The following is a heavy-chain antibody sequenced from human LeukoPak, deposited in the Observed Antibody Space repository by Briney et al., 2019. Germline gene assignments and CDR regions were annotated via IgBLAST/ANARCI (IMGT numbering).Heavy chain of an antibody. V-gene: IGHV3-21*01. J-gene: IGHJ3*02. CDR2: ISTRSTYI. D-gene: IGHD3-16*01. CDR1: GFTFSNYA. CDR3: ARARGRSINDAFDI. Sequence: GVSLRLSCVVSGFTFSNYAMSWVRQAPGKGMEWVSCISTRSTYIYYADSVKGRFTISRDNAKNSLYLQMNSLRAEDTAVYYCARARGRSINDAFDIWGQGTMVTVSS.